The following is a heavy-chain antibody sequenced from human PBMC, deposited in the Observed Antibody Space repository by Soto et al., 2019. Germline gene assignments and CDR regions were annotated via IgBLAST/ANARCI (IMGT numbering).Heavy chain of an antibody. CDR1: CGSITSSNW. V-gene: IGHV4-4*02. Sequence: PXXTLSLTCAVSCGSITSSNWWSWVRQPPGKGLEWIGXIYHSXSPNYNKSLKXXVTISVDXXKNQFSLKMSSVTAADTAVYYCARYSSWYYFDYWGQGTLVTVSS. CDR3: ARYSSWYYFDY. CDR2: IYHSXSP. J-gene: IGHJ4*02. D-gene: IGHD6-13*01.